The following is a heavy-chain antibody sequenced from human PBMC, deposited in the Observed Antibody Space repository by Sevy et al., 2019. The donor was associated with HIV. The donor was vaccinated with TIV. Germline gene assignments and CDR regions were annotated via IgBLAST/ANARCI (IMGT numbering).Heavy chain of an antibody. CDR3: ATRKDYYESSGYPFDY. D-gene: IGHD5-12*01. J-gene: IGHJ4*02. Sequence: ASVKVSCNVSGRTLTQLSIHWVRQAPGKGLDWMGTFDPEDDEKIDAQKFQGRVTMTEDTSTNTAFMELSRLRSEDTADYYCATRKDYYESSGYPFDYWGQGTLVTVSS. CDR1: GRTLTQLS. V-gene: IGHV1-24*01. CDR2: FDPEDDEK.